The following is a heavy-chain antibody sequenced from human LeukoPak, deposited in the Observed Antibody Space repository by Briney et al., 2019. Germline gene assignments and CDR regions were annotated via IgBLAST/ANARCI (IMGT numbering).Heavy chain of an antibody. CDR2: ISYDGSNK. CDR3: AKDPPQLPDHAFDI. Sequence: GSLRLSCPASGFTFSSYAMHWVRQAPGKGLEWVAVISYDGSNKYYADSVQGRFTISRDNSKNTLYLQMNSLRAEDTAVYYRAKDPPQLPDHAFDIWGQGTMVTVSS. D-gene: IGHD2-2*01. J-gene: IGHJ3*02. CDR1: GFTFSSYA. V-gene: IGHV3-30-3*01.